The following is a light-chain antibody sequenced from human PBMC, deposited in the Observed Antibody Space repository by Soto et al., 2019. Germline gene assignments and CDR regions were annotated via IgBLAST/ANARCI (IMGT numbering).Light chain of an antibody. Sequence: QSVLTQPASLSGSPGQSITISCTGTSSDVGGYNYVSWYQQHPGKAPKLMIYEISNRPSGVSNRFSGSKSGNTASLIISGLQTEDEADYYCSSYTSSSTVVFGGGTKLTVL. J-gene: IGLJ3*02. CDR3: SSYTSSSTVV. V-gene: IGLV2-14*01. CDR1: SSDVGGYNY. CDR2: EIS.